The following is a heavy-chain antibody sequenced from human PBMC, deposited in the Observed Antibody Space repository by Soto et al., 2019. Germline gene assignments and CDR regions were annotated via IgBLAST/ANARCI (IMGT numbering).Heavy chain of an antibody. Sequence: ASVKVSCKASGYTFTSYGISWVRQAPGQGIEWMGWISAYNGNTNYAQKLQGRVTMTTDTSTSTAYMELRSLSSDDPAVSYCARVMGTRDYCPGSCEKPYSYNGMDVWGKRTTVTASS. J-gene: IGHJ6*04. D-gene: IGHD3-10*01. V-gene: IGHV1-18*01. CDR2: ISAYNGNT. CDR3: ARVMGTRDYCPGSCEKPYSYNGMDV. CDR1: GYTFTSYG.